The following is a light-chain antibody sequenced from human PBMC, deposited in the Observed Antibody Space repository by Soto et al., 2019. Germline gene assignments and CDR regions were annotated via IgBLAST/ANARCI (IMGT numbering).Light chain of an antibody. J-gene: IGLJ3*02. Sequence: QSVLTQPSSASGTPGQRVTISCSGSDSNIGSNTVNWYQQLPEAAPRLLIYANNQRPSGVPDRFSGSKSGTSASLAISGLQSDDEATYYCAPWDDSLNGPVFGGGTQLTVL. CDR3: APWDDSLNGPV. CDR1: DSNIGSNT. V-gene: IGLV1-44*01. CDR2: ANN.